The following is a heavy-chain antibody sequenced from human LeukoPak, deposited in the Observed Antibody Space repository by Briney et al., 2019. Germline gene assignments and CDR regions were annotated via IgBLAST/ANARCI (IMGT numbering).Heavy chain of an antibody. J-gene: IGHJ4*02. CDR1: GYAFTSYG. Sequence: ASVKVSCKASGYAFTSYGISWVRQAPGQGLEWMGWISAYNGNTNYAQKLQGRVTMTTDTSTSTAYMELRSLRSDDTAVYYCAAEDYYDSSGRSTYWGQGTLVTVSS. CDR3: AAEDYYDSSGRSTY. CDR2: ISAYNGNT. V-gene: IGHV1-18*01. D-gene: IGHD3-22*01.